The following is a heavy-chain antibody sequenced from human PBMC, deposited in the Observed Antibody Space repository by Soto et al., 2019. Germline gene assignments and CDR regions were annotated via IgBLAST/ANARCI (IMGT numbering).Heavy chain of an antibody. J-gene: IGHJ5*02. Sequence: SVKVSCKASGGTFSSYAISWVRQAPGQGLEWMGGIIPIFGTANYAQKFQGRVTITADESTSTAYMELSSLRSEDTAVYYCAREVGDYDILTGYSTSNWFDPWGQGTLVTVSS. V-gene: IGHV1-69*13. CDR3: AREVGDYDILTGYSTSNWFDP. CDR1: GGTFSSYA. CDR2: IIPIFGTA. D-gene: IGHD3-9*01.